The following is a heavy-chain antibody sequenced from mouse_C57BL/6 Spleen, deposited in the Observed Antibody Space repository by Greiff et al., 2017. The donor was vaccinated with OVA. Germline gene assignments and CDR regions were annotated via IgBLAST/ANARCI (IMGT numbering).Heavy chain of an antibody. J-gene: IGHJ4*01. CDR1: GYSITSGYY. CDR3: ARDYYGSSYNAMDY. Sequence: EVKVEESGPGLVKPSQSLSLTCSVTGYSITSGYYWNWIRQFPGNKLEWMGYISYDGSINYNPSLKNRISITRDTSKNQLFLKLNSVTTEDTATYYCARDYYGSSYNAMDYWGQGTSVTVSS. D-gene: IGHD1-1*01. CDR2: ISYDGSI. V-gene: IGHV3-6*01.